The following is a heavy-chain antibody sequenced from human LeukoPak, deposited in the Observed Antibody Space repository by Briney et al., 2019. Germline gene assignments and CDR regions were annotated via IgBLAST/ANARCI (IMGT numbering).Heavy chain of an antibody. Sequence: GASVKVSCKASGYTFTSYDINWVRQATGQGLEWMGWMNPNSGNTGYAQKFQGRVTMTRNTSISTAYMELSSLRSEDTAVYYCARGRGSGWILPTYYYYYMDVWGKGTTVTISS. V-gene: IGHV1-8*01. CDR2: MNPNSGNT. CDR3: ARGRGSGWILPTYYYYYMDV. CDR1: GYTFTSYD. J-gene: IGHJ6*03. D-gene: IGHD6-19*01.